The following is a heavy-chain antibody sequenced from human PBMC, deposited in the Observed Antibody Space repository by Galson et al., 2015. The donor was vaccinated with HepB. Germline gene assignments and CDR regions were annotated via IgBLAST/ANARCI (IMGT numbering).Heavy chain of an antibody. Sequence: SLRLSCAASGFIFSNYGMHWVRQAPGKGLEWVAVIWYDGSNRYYADSVKGRFTISRDYSKDTLYLQMNNLRAEDTAVYYCARALGYTWGQGTLVTVSS. CDR3: ARALGYT. V-gene: IGHV3-33*01. CDR1: GFIFSNYG. D-gene: IGHD2-15*01. J-gene: IGHJ5*02. CDR2: IWYDGSNR.